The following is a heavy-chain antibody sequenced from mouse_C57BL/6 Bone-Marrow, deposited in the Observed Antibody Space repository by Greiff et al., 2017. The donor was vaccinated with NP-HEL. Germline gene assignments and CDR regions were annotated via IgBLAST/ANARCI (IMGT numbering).Heavy chain of an antibody. CDR2: INSDGGST. Sequence: DVKLVESGGGLVQPGESLKLSCESNEYEFPSHDMSWVRKTPEKRLELVAAINSDGGSTDYPDTMERRFIISRDNTKKALYLQMSSLRSEDTAWYYCARLRAGYWYFDVWGTGTTVTVSS. V-gene: IGHV5-2*01. CDR3: ARLRAGYWYFDV. J-gene: IGHJ1*03. D-gene: IGHD3-1*01. CDR1: EYEFPSHD.